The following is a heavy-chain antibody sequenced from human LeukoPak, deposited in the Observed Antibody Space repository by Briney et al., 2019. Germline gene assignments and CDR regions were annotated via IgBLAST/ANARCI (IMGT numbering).Heavy chain of an antibody. CDR3: ARLGWWDS. CDR1: GGSLRSSSYY. Sequence: SETLSLTCTVSGGSLRSSSYYWGWIRQPPGKGLEWIGSIYYSGSTYYNPSLNSRVGISVDTSKNHFSLNLSSVTAADTAVYYCARLGWWDSWGQGTLVTVFS. D-gene: IGHD2-15*01. CDR2: IYYSGST. J-gene: IGHJ4*02. V-gene: IGHV4-39*01.